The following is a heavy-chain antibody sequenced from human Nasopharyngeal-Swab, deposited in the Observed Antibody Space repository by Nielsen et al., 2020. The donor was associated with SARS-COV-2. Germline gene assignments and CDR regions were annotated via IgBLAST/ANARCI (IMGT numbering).Heavy chain of an antibody. D-gene: IGHD3-22*01. CDR3: ARGQGPRHYYDSSGYYYDVLGRGYYFDY. Sequence: REAPGKGLEWFGEINHSGSTHYNPSLKSRVTIGVDTSKNQFSLKLSSVTAADTAVYYCARGQGPRHYYDSSGYYYDVLGRGYYFDYWGQGTLVTVSS. V-gene: IGHV4-34*01. CDR2: INHSGST. J-gene: IGHJ4*02.